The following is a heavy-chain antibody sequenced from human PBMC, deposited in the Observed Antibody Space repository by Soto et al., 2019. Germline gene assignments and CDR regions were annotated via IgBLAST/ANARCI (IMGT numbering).Heavy chain of an antibody. CDR2: IYTSGST. CDR1: GTSVSNYY. CDR3: ARGGIQLSSAFDY. Sequence: LSLTCSVSGTSVSNYYWSWIRQPAGKGLEHIGRIYTSGSTSYNPSLKSRVTMSMDTSQTQIYLNLTSVTAADTAVYYCARGGIQLSSAFDYWGQGIQVTVSS. D-gene: IGHD5-18*01. J-gene: IGHJ4*02. V-gene: IGHV4-4*07.